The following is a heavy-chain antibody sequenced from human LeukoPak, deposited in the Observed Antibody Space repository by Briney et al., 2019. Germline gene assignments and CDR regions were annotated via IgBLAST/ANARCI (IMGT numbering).Heavy chain of an antibody. Sequence: SETLSLTCTVSGGSISSYYWSWIRQPPGKGLEWIGYIYYSGSTNYNPSLKSRVTISVDTSENQFSLKLSSVTAADTAVYYCARGTVEMATDFDYWGQGTLVTVSS. CDR3: ARGTVEMATDFDY. D-gene: IGHD5-24*01. V-gene: IGHV4-59*01. J-gene: IGHJ4*02. CDR2: IYYSGST. CDR1: GGSISSYY.